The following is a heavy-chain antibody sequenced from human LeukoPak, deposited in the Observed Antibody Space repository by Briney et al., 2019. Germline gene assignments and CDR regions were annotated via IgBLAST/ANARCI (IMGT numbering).Heavy chain of an antibody. J-gene: IGHJ4*02. D-gene: IGHD4-11*01. V-gene: IGHV3-11*06. CDR2: ISSSSSYT. Sequence: PGGSLRLSCAASGFTFSDYYMSWIRQAPGKGLEWVSYISSSSSYTNYADSVKGRFTISRDNAKNSLYLQMNSLRSEDTAVYYCASFSNYLDYLGQGTLVTVSS. CDR3: ASFSNYLDY. CDR1: GFTFSDYY.